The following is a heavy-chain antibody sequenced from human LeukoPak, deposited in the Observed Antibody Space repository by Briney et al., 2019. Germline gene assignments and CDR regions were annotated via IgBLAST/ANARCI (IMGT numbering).Heavy chain of an antibody. Sequence: SETLSLTCTVSRGSISNYYWSWIRQPPGKGLEWIGYIYYSGSTYYNPSLKSRVTISVDTSKNQFSLKLSSVTAADTAVYYCARVSENDYGDYDWFDPWGQGTLVTVSS. CDR3: ARVSENDYGDYDWFDP. J-gene: IGHJ5*02. V-gene: IGHV4-30-4*08. D-gene: IGHD4-17*01. CDR1: RGSISNYY. CDR2: IYYSGST.